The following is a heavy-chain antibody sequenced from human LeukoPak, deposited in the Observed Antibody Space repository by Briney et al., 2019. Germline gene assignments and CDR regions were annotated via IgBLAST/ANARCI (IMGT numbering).Heavy chain of an antibody. J-gene: IGHJ4*02. D-gene: IGHD6-19*01. CDR2: IYSDGAT. CDR3: AKELAAVAGIDY. Sequence: GGSLRLSCAASGFTISSDYMTWGRQAPGKGLEYVSIIYSDGATYYADSVKGRFTISRDDSNNTLYLLMDSLRAEDTALYYCAKELAAVAGIDYWGQGTLVTVSS. CDR1: GFTISSDY. V-gene: IGHV3-53*05.